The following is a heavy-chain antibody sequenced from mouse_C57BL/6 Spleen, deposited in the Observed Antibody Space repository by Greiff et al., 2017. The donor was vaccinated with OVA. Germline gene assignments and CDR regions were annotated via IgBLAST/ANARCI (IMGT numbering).Heavy chain of an antibody. CDR3: ARDRENYYGRAMDY. D-gene: IGHD1-1*01. J-gene: IGHJ4*01. CDR1: GYSITSGYY. Sequence: EVKLEESGPGLVKPSQSLSLTCSVTGYSITSGYYWNWIRQFPGNKLEWMGYISYDGSNNYNPSLKNRISITRDTSKNQFFLKLNSVTTEDTATYYGARDRENYYGRAMDYWGQGTSVTVSS. V-gene: IGHV3-6*01. CDR2: ISYDGSN.